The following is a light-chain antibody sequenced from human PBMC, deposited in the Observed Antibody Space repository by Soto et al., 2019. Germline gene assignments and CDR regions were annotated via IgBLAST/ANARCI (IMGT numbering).Light chain of an antibody. CDR3: QQRNNWPPT. CDR2: GAS. V-gene: IGKV3D-20*02. CDR1: ESVAS. Sequence: EIFLTQSPGTLSLSPGEGTTLSCRASESVASLAWYQQKPGQAPRLLIYGASTRATGIPDRFSGSGSGTDFTLTISRLEPEDFAVYYCQQRNNWPPTFGQGTRLEIK. J-gene: IGKJ5*01.